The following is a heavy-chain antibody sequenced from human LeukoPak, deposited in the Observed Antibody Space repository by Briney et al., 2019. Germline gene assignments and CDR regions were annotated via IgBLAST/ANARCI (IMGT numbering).Heavy chain of an antibody. V-gene: IGHV3-23*01. Sequence: GGSLRLSCAASGFTFSSYSMNWVRQAPGKGLEWVSGISGGGVSTYYADSVKGRFTISRDNSKNTLYLQMNSLRAEDTAVYYCARDLEMVRGVIQAPSLWGQGTMVTVSS. CDR1: GFTFSSYS. CDR2: ISGGGVST. J-gene: IGHJ3*01. CDR3: ARDLEMVRGVIQAPSL. D-gene: IGHD3-10*01.